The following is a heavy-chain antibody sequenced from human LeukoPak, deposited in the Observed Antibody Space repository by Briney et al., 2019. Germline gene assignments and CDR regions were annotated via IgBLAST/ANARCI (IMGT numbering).Heavy chain of an antibody. CDR2: ISYDGSNK. CDR3: ARSSSWYGDYYYYGMDV. D-gene: IGHD6-13*01. J-gene: IGHJ6*02. Sequence: GGSLRLSCAASGFTFSSYGMHWVRQAPGKGLEWVAVISYDGSNKYSADSVKGRFTISRDNSKNTLYLQMNSLRAEDTAVYYCARSSSWYGDYYYYGMDVWGQGTTVTVS. CDR1: GFTFSSYG. V-gene: IGHV3-30*03.